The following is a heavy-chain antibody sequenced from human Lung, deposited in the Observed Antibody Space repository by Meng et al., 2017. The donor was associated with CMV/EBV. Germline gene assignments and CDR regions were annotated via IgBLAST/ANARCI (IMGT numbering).Heavy chain of an antibody. J-gene: IGHJ6*02. CDR1: GGSSSSYY. CDR2: IYYSGST. Sequence: SXTLSLXCAVSGGSSSSYYWSWIRQPPGKRLEWIGYIYYSGSTSYNPSLKSRVTISVDTSKNQFSLKLSSVTAADTAVYYCARGSGYYGSGSYYSRYYYGMDFXRHGXTVTVSS. CDR3: ARGSGYYGSGSYYSRYYYGMDF. V-gene: IGHV4-59*01. D-gene: IGHD3-10*01.